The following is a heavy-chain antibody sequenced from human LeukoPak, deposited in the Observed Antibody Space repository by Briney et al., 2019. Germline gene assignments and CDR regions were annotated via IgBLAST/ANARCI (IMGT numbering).Heavy chain of an antibody. D-gene: IGHD6-19*01. J-gene: IGHJ4*02. V-gene: IGHV3-74*01. CDR2: ISSDGSIT. CDR1: GFTFSTYW. Sequence: QPGGSLRLSCAASGFTFSTYWMHWVRQAPGKGLVWVSRISSDGSITGYADSVKGRFTISRDNAKNTLYLQMNSLRAEDTAVYYCAKGDWQWLVPYFDYWGQGTLVTVSS. CDR3: AKGDWQWLVPYFDY.